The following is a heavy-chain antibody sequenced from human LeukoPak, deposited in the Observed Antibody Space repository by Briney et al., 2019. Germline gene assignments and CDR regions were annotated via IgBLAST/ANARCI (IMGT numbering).Heavy chain of an antibody. CDR3: ARVKYDYDSSRFDP. CDR1: GGSISLSYYY. CDR2: VYYSGTT. D-gene: IGHD3-22*01. Sequence: SETLSLTCSVSGGSISLSYYYWGWIRQPPGKALEWIGSVYYSGTTSYNPSLKSRVTISVDMSKNHLSLRLTSVTAADTAVYYCARVKYDYDSSRFDPWGQGTLVTVSS. V-gene: IGHV4-39*07. J-gene: IGHJ5*02.